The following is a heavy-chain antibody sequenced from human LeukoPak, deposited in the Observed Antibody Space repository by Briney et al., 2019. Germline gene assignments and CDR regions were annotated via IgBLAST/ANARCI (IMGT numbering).Heavy chain of an antibody. J-gene: IGHJ5*02. CDR3: ARDGSPYDYVWGSYRTGVNWFDP. CDR1: GYTFTSYG. Sequence: ASVKVSCKASGYTFTSYGISWVRQAPGQGLEWMGWINPNSGGTNYAQKFQGRVTMTRDTSISTAYMELSRLRSDDTAVYYCARDGSPYDYVWGSYRTGVNWFDPWGQGTLVTVSS. D-gene: IGHD3-16*02. CDR2: INPNSGGT. V-gene: IGHV1-2*02.